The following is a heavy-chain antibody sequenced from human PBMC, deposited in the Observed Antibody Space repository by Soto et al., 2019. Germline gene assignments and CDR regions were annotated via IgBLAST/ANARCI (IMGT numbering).Heavy chain of an antibody. CDR3: AFLGDILTVSILTPFDY. CDR2: ISGSGGST. CDR1: GFTFSSYA. J-gene: IGHJ4*02. Sequence: GGSLRLSCAASGFTFSSYAMSWVRQAPGKGLEWVSAISGSGGSTYYADSVKGRFTISRDNSKNTLYLQMNSLRAEDTAVYYCAFLGDILTVSILTPFDYWGQGTLVTSPQ. D-gene: IGHD3-9*01. V-gene: IGHV3-23*01.